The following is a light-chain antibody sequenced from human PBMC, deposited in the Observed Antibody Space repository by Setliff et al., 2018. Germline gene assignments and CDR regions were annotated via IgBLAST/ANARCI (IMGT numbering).Light chain of an antibody. CDR2: GST. Sequence: QSVLTQPPSVSGAPGQRGTISCTGSSSSIGAGYDVQWYHQLPGTAPKLLIYGSTKRPSGVPDRFSGSKSGPPASLAITGLQAEDEADYYCQSYGTSLGRDVFGTGTKVTVL. CDR1: SSSIGAGYD. CDR3: QSYGTSLGRDV. V-gene: IGLV1-40*01. J-gene: IGLJ1*01.